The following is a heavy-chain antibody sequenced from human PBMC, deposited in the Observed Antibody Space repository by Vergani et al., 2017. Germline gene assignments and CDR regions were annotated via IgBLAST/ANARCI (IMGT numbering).Heavy chain of an antibody. Sequence: QLQLQESGPGLVKPSETLSLTCTVSGGSISSSSYYWGWIRQPPGKGLEWIGRIYYSGSTYYNPSLKSRVTISVDTSKNQFSLKLSSVTAADTAVYYCASGYDSSGYYWAGDYWGQGTLVTVSS. CDR1: GGSISSSSYY. CDR2: IYYSGST. V-gene: IGHV4-39*01. CDR3: ASGYDSSGYYWAGDY. J-gene: IGHJ4*02. D-gene: IGHD3-22*01.